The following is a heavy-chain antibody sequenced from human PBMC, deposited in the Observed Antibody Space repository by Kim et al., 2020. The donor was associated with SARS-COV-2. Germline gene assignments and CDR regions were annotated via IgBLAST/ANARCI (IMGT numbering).Heavy chain of an antibody. J-gene: IGHJ5*02. D-gene: IGHD1-26*01. CDR2: IYSGGSST. Sequence: GGSLRLSCAASGFTFSSYAMSWVRQAPGKGLEWVSVIYSGGSSTYYADSVKGRFTISRDNSKNTLYLQMNSLRAEDTAVYYCAKDVTVSQKEGATPFDPWGQGTLVTVSS. CDR3: AKDVTVSQKEGATPFDP. V-gene: IGHV3-23*03. CDR1: GFTFSSYA.